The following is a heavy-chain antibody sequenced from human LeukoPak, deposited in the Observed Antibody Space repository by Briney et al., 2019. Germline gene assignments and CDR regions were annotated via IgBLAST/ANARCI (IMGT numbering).Heavy chain of an antibody. D-gene: IGHD3-10*01. CDR1: GGTFSSYA. CDR2: ISAYNGNT. CDR3: ARDDYGSGSYSPPWFDP. J-gene: IGHJ5*02. Sequence: ASVKVSCKASGGTFSSYAISWVRQAPGQGLEWMGWISAYNGNTNYAQKLQGRVTMTTDTSTSTAYMELRSLRSDDTAVYYCARDDYGSGSYSPPWFDPWGQGTLVTVSS. V-gene: IGHV1-18*01.